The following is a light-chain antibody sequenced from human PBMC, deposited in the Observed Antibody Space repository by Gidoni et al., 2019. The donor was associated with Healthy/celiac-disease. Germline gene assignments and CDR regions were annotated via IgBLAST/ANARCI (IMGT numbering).Light chain of an antibody. CDR1: QSVLYSSNNKNY. J-gene: IGKJ4*01. CDR2: WAS. V-gene: IGKV4-1*01. CDR3: QQYSSTPHT. Sequence: DIVMTQSPESRAVSLGERATINCKSSQSVLYSSNNKNYLAWYQQKPGQPPKLLIYWASTRESGVPDRFSGSGSGTDFTLTISSLQAEDVAVYYCQQYSSTPHTFGGGTKVEIK.